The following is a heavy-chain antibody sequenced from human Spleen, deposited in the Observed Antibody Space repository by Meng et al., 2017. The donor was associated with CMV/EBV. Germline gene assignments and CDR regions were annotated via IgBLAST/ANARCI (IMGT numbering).Heavy chain of an antibody. CDR3: ARDRDGYNSDFDL. J-gene: IGHJ2*01. D-gene: IGHD5-24*01. CDR2: IYYSGST. CDR1: GGSISSGGYY. Sequence: SGGSISSGGYYWSWIRQHPGKGLEWIGYIYYSGSTYYNPSLKSRVTISVDTSKNQFSLKLSSVTAADTAVYYCARDRDGYNSDFDLWGRGTLVTVSS. V-gene: IGHV4-31*02.